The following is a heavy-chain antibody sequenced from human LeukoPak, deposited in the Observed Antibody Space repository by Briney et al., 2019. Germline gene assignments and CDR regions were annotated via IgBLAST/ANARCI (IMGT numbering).Heavy chain of an antibody. V-gene: IGHV4-39*07. D-gene: IGHD6-19*01. J-gene: IGHJ4*02. CDR3: ARKSSGWFDY. CDR1: GGSISSSSYY. CDR2: IYYSGST. Sequence: SETLSLTCTVSGGSISSSSYYWGWIRQPPGKGLEWIGNIYYSGSTYYNPSLKSRVTISVDTSNKQFSLKLRSVTAADTAVYYCARKSSGWFDYWGQGTLVTVSS.